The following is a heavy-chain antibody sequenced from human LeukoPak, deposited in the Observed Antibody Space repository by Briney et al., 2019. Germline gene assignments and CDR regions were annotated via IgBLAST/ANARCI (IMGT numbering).Heavy chain of an antibody. J-gene: IGHJ6*02. V-gene: IGHV4-59*08. D-gene: IGHD2-2*01. CDR1: GGSISSYY. CDR2: IYYSGST. CDR3: ARIRPPSRRYCSSTSCRQQHYYGMDV. Sequence: PSETLSLTCTVSGGSISSYYWSWIRQPPGKGLEWIGYIYYSGSTNYNPSLKSRVTISVDTSKSQFSLKLSSVTAADTAVYYCARIRPPSRRYCSSTSCRQQHYYGMDVWGQGTTVTVSS.